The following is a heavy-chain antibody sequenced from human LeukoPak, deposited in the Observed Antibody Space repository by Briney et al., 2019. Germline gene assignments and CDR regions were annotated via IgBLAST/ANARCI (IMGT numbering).Heavy chain of an antibody. CDR3: ARLWSEGNWENWFDP. D-gene: IGHD3-3*01. J-gene: IGHJ5*02. V-gene: IGHV4-59*01. Sequence: SETLSLTCTVSGGSISSYYWSWIRQPPGKGLEGIGYIYYSGNTNYNPSLKSRVTISVDTSKNQFSLKLSSVTAADTAVYYCARLWSEGNWENWFDPWGQGTLVTVSS. CDR1: GGSISSYY. CDR2: IYYSGNT.